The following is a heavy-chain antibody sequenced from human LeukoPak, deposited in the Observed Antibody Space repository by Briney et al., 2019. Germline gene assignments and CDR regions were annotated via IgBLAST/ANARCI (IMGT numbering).Heavy chain of an antibody. CDR2: ISSSSSYI. D-gene: IGHD3-22*01. CDR3: ASATNYYYDSSGYPPFDY. Sequence: PGGSLRLSCAASGFAFSSYSMNWVRQAPGKGLEWVSSISSSSSYIYYADSVKGRFTISRDNAKNSLYLQMNSLRAEDTAVYYCASATNYYYDSSGYPPFDYWGQGTLVTVSS. V-gene: IGHV3-21*01. CDR1: GFAFSSYS. J-gene: IGHJ4*02.